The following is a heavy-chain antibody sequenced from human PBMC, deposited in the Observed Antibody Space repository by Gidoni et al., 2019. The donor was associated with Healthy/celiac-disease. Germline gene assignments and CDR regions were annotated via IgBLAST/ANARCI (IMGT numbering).Heavy chain of an antibody. CDR3: ARGEALDSSSWYGWYFEL. Sequence: VQLVPSGAEVKKPGESLKLSCKGSAYSFNSYWIGWVRQMPGKGLDWMGIIYPGDSDTRYSPSFRGQVTISADKSISTAYLQWSSLKASDTAMYYCARGEALDSSSWYGWYFELWGRGTLVTVSS. CDR2: IYPGDSDT. CDR1: AYSFNSYW. J-gene: IGHJ2*01. D-gene: IGHD6-13*01. V-gene: IGHV5-51*01.